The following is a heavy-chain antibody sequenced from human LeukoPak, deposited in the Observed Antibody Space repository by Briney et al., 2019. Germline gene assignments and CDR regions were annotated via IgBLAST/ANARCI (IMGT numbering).Heavy chain of an antibody. CDR1: GFTFSGSA. V-gene: IGHV3-73*01. CDR3: TRRNSSSRDY. Sequence: GGSLRLSCAASGFTFSGSAMHWVRQASGKGLEWVGRIRSKANSYATAYAASVKGRFTISRDDSKNTAYLQMNSLKTEDTAVYYCTRRNSSSRDYWGQGTLVTVSS. CDR2: IRSKANSYAT. J-gene: IGHJ4*02. D-gene: IGHD6-6*01.